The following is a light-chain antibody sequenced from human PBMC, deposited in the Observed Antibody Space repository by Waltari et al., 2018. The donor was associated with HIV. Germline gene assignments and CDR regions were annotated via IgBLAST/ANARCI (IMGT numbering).Light chain of an antibody. Sequence: SYELTQPPSVSVSPGQTARITCSGDALPKQYAYWYQQKAGQAPVLVIYKDSERHSGIPERFSGSSSGTTVTLTISGVQAEDEADYYCESADSSLWVFGGGTKLTVL. CDR3: ESADSSLWV. J-gene: IGLJ3*02. CDR2: KDS. CDR1: ALPKQY. V-gene: IGLV3-25*03.